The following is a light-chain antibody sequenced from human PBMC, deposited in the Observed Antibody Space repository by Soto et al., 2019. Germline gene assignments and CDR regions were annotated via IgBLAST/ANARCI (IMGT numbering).Light chain of an antibody. J-gene: IGLJ1*01. Sequence: QSALTQPASVSGSPGQSITISCTGTSSDIGGYNSVSWYQQLPGKAPKLMIYEVSNRPSGVSNRFSGSKSGNAASLTISGLQAEAEADYYCSSYTSSSTLYVFGTGTKLTVL. CDR2: EVS. CDR1: SSDIGGYNS. V-gene: IGLV2-14*01. CDR3: SSYTSSSTLYV.